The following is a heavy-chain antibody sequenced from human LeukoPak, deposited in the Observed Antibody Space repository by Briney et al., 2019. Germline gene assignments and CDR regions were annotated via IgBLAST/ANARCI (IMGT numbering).Heavy chain of an antibody. J-gene: IGHJ4*02. Sequence: GASVKVSCKASGYTFTGYHMHWVRQAPGQGLEWMGWINPNSGGTNYAQKFQGRVTMTRDTSISTAYMELSSLRSDDTAVYYCARRGSHCSGSSCYGTFDYWGQGTLVTVSS. CDR1: GYTFTGYH. CDR2: INPNSGGT. CDR3: ARRGSHCSGSSCYGTFDY. D-gene: IGHD2-15*01. V-gene: IGHV1-2*02.